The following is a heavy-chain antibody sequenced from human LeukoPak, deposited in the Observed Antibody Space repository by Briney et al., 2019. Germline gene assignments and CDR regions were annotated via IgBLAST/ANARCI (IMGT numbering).Heavy chain of an antibody. CDR1: GFTFSSYW. J-gene: IGHJ4*02. V-gene: IGHV3-74*01. CDR3: VRGGGSSSYWD. CDR2: INGDGSST. D-gene: IGHD2-15*01. Sequence: GGSLRLSCAASGFTFSSYWMHWVRQAPGKGLVWVSRINGDGSSTNYADSVKGRFTISRDNVKNTLYLQMDSLRAEDTAVYYCVRGGGSSSYWDGGQGTLVTVS.